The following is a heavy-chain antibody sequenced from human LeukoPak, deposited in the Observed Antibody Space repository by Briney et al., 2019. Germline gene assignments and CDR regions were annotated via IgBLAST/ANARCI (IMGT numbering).Heavy chain of an antibody. Sequence: GGSLRLSCAASGFTFSSYSMNWVRQAPGKGLEWVSSISSSSSYIYYADSVKGRFTISRDNAKNSLYLQMNSLRAEDTAVYYCARAGIVGATRYFDYWGQGTLVTVSS. CDR2: ISSSSSYI. V-gene: IGHV3-21*01. J-gene: IGHJ4*02. CDR1: GFTFSSYS. D-gene: IGHD1-26*01. CDR3: ARAGIVGATRYFDY.